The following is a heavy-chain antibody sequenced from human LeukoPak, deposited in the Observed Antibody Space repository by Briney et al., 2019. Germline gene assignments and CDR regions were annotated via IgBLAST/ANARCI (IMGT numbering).Heavy chain of an antibody. V-gene: IGHV1-2*02. CDR3: ARDRIKAAAGTLGY. J-gene: IGHJ4*02. CDR2: INPNSGGT. Sequence: ASVKVSCKASGYTFTGYYMHWVRQAPGQGLEWMGWINPNSGGTNYAQKFQGRVTMTRDTPISTAYMELSRLRSDDTAVYYCARDRIKAAAGTLGYWGQGTLVTVSS. D-gene: IGHD6-13*01. CDR1: GYTFTGYY.